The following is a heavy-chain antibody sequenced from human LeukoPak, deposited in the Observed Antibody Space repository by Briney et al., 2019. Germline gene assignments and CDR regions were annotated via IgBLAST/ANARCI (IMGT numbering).Heavy chain of an antibody. CDR3: ARGEEYGSGTVHFDY. CDR1: GGSISSSSYY. CDR2: IYYSGST. J-gene: IGHJ4*02. Sequence: SETLSLTCTVSGGSISSSSYYWGWIRQPPGKGLEWIGSIYYSGSTNYNPSLRSRVTISVDTSKNQFSLNLNSVTAADTAVYYCARGEEYGSGTVHFDYWGQGTLVTVSS. D-gene: IGHD3-10*01. V-gene: IGHV4-39*07.